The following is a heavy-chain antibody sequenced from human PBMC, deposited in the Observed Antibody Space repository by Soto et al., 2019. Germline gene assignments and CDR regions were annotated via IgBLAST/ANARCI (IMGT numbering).Heavy chain of an antibody. J-gene: IGHJ3*02. Sequence: SEPLSLTCAVSGFSISGGYYWGCIRQPPGKGLEWVAIIYHNGNSYYNPSLKSRVTISLDTSKTHFSLKLSSVTAADTAVYFCARGADIEGTTGDAFDIWGQGTMVTVSS. V-gene: IGHV4-38-2*01. D-gene: IGHD1-1*01. CDR3: ARGADIEGTTGDAFDI. CDR1: GFSISGGYY. CDR2: IYHNGNS.